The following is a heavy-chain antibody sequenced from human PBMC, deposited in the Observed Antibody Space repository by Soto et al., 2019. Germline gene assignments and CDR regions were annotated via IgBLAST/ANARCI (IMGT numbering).Heavy chain of an antibody. D-gene: IGHD5-18*01. J-gene: IGHJ6*02. Sequence: SGGSLRLYCAASGFTFSSYSMNRVRQALGQGLEWFSSISSSSSYIYYADSVKGRFTISRDNAKNSLYLQMNSLRAEDTAVYYCARDGYSYGYNYYYGMDVWGQGTTVTVSS. V-gene: IGHV3-21*01. CDR2: ISSSSSYI. CDR1: GFTFSSYS. CDR3: ARDGYSYGYNYYYGMDV.